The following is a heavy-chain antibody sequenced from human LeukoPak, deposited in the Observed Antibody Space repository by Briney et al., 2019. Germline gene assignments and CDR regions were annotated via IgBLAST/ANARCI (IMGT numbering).Heavy chain of an antibody. D-gene: IGHD3-3*01. CDR3: ARDSDFWSGYYMGYGMDV. Sequence: GASVKVSCKASGYTFTTYGISWVRQAPGQGLEWMGWISAYNGNTNYAQKLQGRVTMTTDTSTSTAYMELRGLRSDDTAVYYCARDSDFWSGYYMGYGMDVWGQGTTVTVSS. J-gene: IGHJ6*02. CDR1: GYTFTTYG. V-gene: IGHV1-18*01. CDR2: ISAYNGNT.